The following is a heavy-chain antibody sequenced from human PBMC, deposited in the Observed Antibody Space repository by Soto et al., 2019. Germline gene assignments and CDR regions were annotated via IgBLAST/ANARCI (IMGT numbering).Heavy chain of an antibody. V-gene: IGHV3-30*04. J-gene: IGHJ4*02. CDR2: VYFDGKVT. CDR3: AREPYGDSQYFDY. Sequence: QVQLVESGGGMAQAGTSLRLSCTGSGFTFNSLSLHWVRQGPDKGLEWVAVVYFDGKVTYYADSVKGRFTVSRDISKNTIYLQANSLRPEDTAVYYCAREPYGDSQYFDYWGQGTPVTVSS. D-gene: IGHD2-21*02. CDR1: GFTFNSLS.